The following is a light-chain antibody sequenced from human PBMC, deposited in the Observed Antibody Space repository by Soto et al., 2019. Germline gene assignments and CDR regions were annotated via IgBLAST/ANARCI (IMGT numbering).Light chain of an antibody. V-gene: IGKV1-5*03. CDR1: QSISSW. CDR3: QQYNTYSRT. Sequence: DIQMTQSPSTLSASLGDRVTITCRASQSISSWLAWYQQKPGKAPNLLISKASSLESGVPSRFSRSGSETEFTLTISSLQPDDFATYYCQQYNTYSRTFGQWTKVEIK. CDR2: KAS. J-gene: IGKJ1*01.